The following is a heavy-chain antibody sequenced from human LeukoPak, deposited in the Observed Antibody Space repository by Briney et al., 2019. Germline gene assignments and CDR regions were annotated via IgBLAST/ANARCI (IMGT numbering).Heavy chain of an antibody. CDR2: ISGSGGST. J-gene: IGHJ3*02. D-gene: IGHD3-22*01. V-gene: IGHV3-23*01. Sequence: GGSLRLSCAASGFTFSSYAMSWVRQAPGKGLGWVSAISGSGGSTYYADSVEGRFTISRDNSKNTLYLQMNSLRAEDTAVYYCAKVLGSSGYLGSPDAFDIWGQGTMVTVSS. CDR3: AKVLGSSGYLGSPDAFDI. CDR1: GFTFSSYA.